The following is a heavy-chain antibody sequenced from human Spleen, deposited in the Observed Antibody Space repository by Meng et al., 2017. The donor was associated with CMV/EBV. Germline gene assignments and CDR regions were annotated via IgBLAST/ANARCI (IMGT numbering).Heavy chain of an antibody. Sequence: GGSLRLSCAASGFTFRGFTLHWVRQAPGKGLEWLTIISYDGDTKYYADSVKGRFTISRDNAKNSLYLQMNSLRAEDTAVYYCARDQALGYCSSTSCYEGGMDVWGQGTTVTVSS. J-gene: IGHJ6*02. D-gene: IGHD2-2*01. CDR3: ARDQALGYCSSTSCYEGGMDV. CDR1: GFTFRGFT. V-gene: IGHV3-30-3*01. CDR2: ISYDGDTK.